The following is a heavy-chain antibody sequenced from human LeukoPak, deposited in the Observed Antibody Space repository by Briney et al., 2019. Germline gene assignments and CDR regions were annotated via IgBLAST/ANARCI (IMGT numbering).Heavy chain of an antibody. D-gene: IGHD4-23*01. V-gene: IGHV1-2*02. CDR1: GYTFTGYY. J-gene: IGHJ4*02. CDR3: ARDYRGTTVVTPFGY. Sequence: GASVKVSCKASGYTFTGYYMHCVRQAPGQGLEWMGWINPNSGGTNYAQKFQGRVTMTRDTSISTAYMEMSRLRADDAVVYYGARDYRGTTVVTPFGYWGQGALVTVSS. CDR2: INPNSGGT.